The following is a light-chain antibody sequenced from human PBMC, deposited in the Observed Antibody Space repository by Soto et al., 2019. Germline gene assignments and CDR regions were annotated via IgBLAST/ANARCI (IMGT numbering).Light chain of an antibody. CDR1: QGIRNY. V-gene: IGKV1-9*01. CDR2: IAS. CDR3: QQVNSYPIT. Sequence: DIQLTQSPSFLSASVGDRVTITCRASQGIRNYLAWYQQKPGRAPKLLIYIASTLQSGVPSRFSGSYSGTEFTLTITSPQPEDFATYYCQQVNSYPITFGQGTRLEIK. J-gene: IGKJ5*01.